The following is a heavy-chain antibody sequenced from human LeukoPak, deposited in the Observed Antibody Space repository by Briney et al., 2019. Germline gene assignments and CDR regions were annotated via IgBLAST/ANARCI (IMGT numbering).Heavy chain of an antibody. Sequence: GGSLTLSCAASGFTFSDYVMHWVRQPPGKGLQWVAFLRPGGSDKHYADSVKGRFTVSRDNSRNTLYLQMESLRPEDTAVYYCAKDLTDGWCFDSWGQGNLVTVSS. D-gene: IGHD6-19*01. V-gene: IGHV3-30*02. CDR1: GFTFSDYV. CDR3: AKDLTDGWCFDS. CDR2: LRPGGSDK. J-gene: IGHJ5*01.